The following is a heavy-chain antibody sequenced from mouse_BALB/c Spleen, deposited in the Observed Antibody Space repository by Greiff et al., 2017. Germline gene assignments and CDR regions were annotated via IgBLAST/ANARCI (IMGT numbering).Heavy chain of an antibody. CDR2: IRNKANGYTT. V-gene: IGHV7-3*02. D-gene: IGHD2-3*01. J-gene: IGHJ2*01. CDR3: AGGYSDYFDY. Sequence: EVQGVESGGGLVQPGGSLRLSCATSGFTFTDYYMSWVRQPPGKALEWLGFIRNKANGYTTEYSASVKGRFTISRDNSQSILYLQMNTLRAEDSATYYCAGGYSDYFDYWGQGTTLTVSS. CDR1: GFTFTDYY.